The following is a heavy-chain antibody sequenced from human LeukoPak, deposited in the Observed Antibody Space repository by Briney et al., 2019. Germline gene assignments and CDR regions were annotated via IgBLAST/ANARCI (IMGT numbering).Heavy chain of an antibody. CDR3: ARDRFWSGYYIVDY. CDR2: LKQDGSEK. J-gene: IGHJ4*02. CDR1: GFTFSSYW. Sequence: GGSLRLSCAASGFTFSSYWMSWVRQAPGKGLEWVANLKQDGSEKYYVDSVKGRFTISRDNAKNSLYLQMNSLRAEDTAVYYCARDRFWSGYYIVDYWGQGTLVTVSS. V-gene: IGHV3-7*01. D-gene: IGHD3-3*01.